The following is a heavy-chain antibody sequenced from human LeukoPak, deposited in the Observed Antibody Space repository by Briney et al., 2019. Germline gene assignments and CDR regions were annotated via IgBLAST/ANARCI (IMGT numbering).Heavy chain of an antibody. Sequence: TSETLSLTCTVSGDSISSYYWNWIRQPPGKGLEWIGYIYYNGGTNYNPSLKSRVTISVDTSKNQFSLKLSSVTAADTAVYYCMRGSSSTWFDTGSLDHWGQGTLVTVSS. V-gene: IGHV4-59*01. CDR2: IYYNGGT. J-gene: IGHJ4*02. CDR3: MRGSSSTWFDTGSLDH. D-gene: IGHD6-6*01. CDR1: GDSISSYY.